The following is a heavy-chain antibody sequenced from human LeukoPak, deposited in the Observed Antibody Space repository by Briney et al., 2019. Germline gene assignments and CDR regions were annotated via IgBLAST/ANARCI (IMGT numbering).Heavy chain of an antibody. CDR1: GGSISSSSYF. Sequence: SETLSLTCTVSGGSISSSSYFWGWIRQPPGKRLEWIGSIYYSGSTYYNPSLKSRVTMSVDTSKNQFSLKLSSVTAADTAVYYCARDSSGIDYWGQGTLVTVSS. D-gene: IGHD6-19*01. V-gene: IGHV4-39*02. J-gene: IGHJ4*02. CDR2: IYYSGST. CDR3: ARDSSGIDY.